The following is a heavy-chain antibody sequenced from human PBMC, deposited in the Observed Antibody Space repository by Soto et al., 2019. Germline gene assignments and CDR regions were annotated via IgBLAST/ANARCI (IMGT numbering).Heavy chain of an antibody. CDR2: MNPNSGNT. D-gene: IGHD3-10*01. V-gene: IGHV1-8*03. CDR3: ARVITGSELRPEL. J-gene: IGHJ4*02. Sequence: ASVKVSCKASGYTFTGYYMHWVRQATGQGLEWMGRMNPNSGNTGYAQKFQGRVTITRNKSTSTAYMELSSLRSEDTAVYYCARVITGSELRPELWGQGTLVTVSS. CDR1: GYTFTGYY.